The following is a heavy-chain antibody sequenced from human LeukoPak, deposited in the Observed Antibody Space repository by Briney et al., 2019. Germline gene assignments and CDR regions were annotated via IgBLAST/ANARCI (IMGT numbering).Heavy chain of an antibody. V-gene: IGHV4-59*01. J-gene: IGHJ6*02. CDR3: ARAASGYSSGWSPYYYYGMDV. CDR2: ISDIGSI. CDR1: GGSISSYY. D-gene: IGHD6-19*01. Sequence: SETLSLTCTVSGGSISSYYWSWIRQPPGKGLEWIAYISDIGSINYNPSLKSRVTISLDTSKNQFSLKLSSVTAADTAVYYCARAASGYSSGWSPYYYYGMDVWGQGTTVTVSS.